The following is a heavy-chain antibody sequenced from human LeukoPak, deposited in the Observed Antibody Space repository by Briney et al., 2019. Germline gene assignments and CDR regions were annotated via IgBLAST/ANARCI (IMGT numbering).Heavy chain of an antibody. D-gene: IGHD5-18*01. CDR3: AREKDTAMVTNYNYYGMDV. CDR2: TYYRSKWYN. Sequence: SQTLSLTCAISGDSVSSNSAAWNWIRQSPSRGLEWLGRTYYRSKWYNDYAVSVKSRITINPDTSKNQFSLQLNSVTPEDTAVYYCAREKDTAMVTNYNYYGMDVWGQGTTVTVSS. V-gene: IGHV6-1*01. J-gene: IGHJ6*02. CDR1: GDSVSSNSAA.